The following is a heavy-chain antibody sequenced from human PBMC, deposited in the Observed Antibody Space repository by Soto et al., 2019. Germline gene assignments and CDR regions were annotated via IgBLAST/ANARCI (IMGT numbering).Heavy chain of an antibody. D-gene: IGHD6-19*01. Sequence: QVQLVESGGGVVQPGRSLRLSCAASGFNFSSYVMHWVRQAPGKGLEWVAGIWYDGGNKYYADSVKGRFTISRDNSKNTLYLPMNSLRAEDTAVYYCARDGQWLPRDGLRSSYYFDYWGQGTLVTVSS. V-gene: IGHV3-33*01. CDR1: GFNFSSYV. CDR3: ARDGQWLPRDGLRSSYYFDY. CDR2: IWYDGGNK. J-gene: IGHJ4*02.